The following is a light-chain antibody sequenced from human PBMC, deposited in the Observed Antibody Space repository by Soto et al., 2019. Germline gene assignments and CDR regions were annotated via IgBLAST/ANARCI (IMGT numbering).Light chain of an antibody. J-gene: IGKJ4*01. CDR3: HQRSNWPLT. V-gene: IGKV3-11*01. Sequence: ETVLTQFPATLSLSPGERATLSCRASQSVSSFLAWYQQTPGQAPRLLIYDASNRATGIPARFSGSGSGTDFTLTISSLEPEDFAVYYCHQRSNWPLTFGGGTKVEIK. CDR1: QSVSSF. CDR2: DAS.